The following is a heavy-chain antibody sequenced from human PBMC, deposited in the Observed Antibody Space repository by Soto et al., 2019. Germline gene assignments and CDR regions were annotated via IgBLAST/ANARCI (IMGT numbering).Heavy chain of an antibody. D-gene: IGHD3-16*01. V-gene: IGHV4-39*01. CDR3: ARRIKGDLYFDL. CDR2: IYYSGST. J-gene: IGHJ2*01. Sequence: QLQLQESGPGLVKPSETLSLTCTVSGGSISSSSYYWGWIRQPPGKGLEWIGSIYYSGSTYYNPSLTSRVTISVDTSKNQFSLKLSSVTAADTAVYYCARRIKGDLYFDLWGRGTLVTVSS. CDR1: GGSISSSSYY.